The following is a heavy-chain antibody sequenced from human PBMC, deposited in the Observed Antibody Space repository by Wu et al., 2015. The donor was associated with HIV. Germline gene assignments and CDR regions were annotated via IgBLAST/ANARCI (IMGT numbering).Heavy chain of an antibody. CDR3: ARAASFFYDKHGYYRNWYFDV. Sequence: QVQLVQSETEMKKPGASLKVSCKASGYTFSAYDINWVRQAPGQGFEWVGWMNPNSGNTGYPQKFQGRVTMTRDTSISTAYMELSSLKSEDTAVYYCARAASFFYDKHGYYRNWYFDVWGRGTLVAVSS. CDR2: MNPNSGNT. CDR1: GYTFSAYD. V-gene: IGHV1-8*01. J-gene: IGHJ2*01. D-gene: IGHD3-22*01.